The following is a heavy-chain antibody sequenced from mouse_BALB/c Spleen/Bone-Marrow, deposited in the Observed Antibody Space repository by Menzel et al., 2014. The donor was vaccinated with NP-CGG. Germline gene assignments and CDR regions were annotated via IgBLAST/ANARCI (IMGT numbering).Heavy chain of an antibody. CDR2: IDPANGNT. D-gene: IGHD2-14*01. J-gene: IGHJ1*01. CDR3: ASYRYGWYFDV. V-gene: IGHV14-3*02. CDR1: GFNIKDTY. Sequence: EVQLQQSGAELVKPGASVKLSCTASGFNIKDTYMHWVKQRPEQGLEWIGRIDPANGNTKYDPKFQGKATITADTSSNTAYLRLSSLTSEDTAAYYCASYRYGWYFDVWGAGTTVTVSS.